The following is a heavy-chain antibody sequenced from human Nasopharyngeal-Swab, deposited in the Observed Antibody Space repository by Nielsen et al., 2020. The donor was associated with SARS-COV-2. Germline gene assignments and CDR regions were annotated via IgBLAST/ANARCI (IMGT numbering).Heavy chain of an antibody. J-gene: IGHJ4*02. Sequence: WIRQPPGKGLEWIGYIYHSGSTYYNPSLKSRVTISVDRSKNQFSLKLSSVTAADTAVYYCAREGILWFGKEMWLFFDYWGQGTLVTVSS. V-gene: IGHV4-30-2*01. CDR2: IYHSGST. CDR3: AREGILWFGKEMWLFFDY. D-gene: IGHD3-10*01.